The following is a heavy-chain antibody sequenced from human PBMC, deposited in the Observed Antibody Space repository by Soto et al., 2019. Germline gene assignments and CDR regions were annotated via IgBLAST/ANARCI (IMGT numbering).Heavy chain of an antibody. D-gene: IGHD1-26*01. Sequence: ASVKVSCKASGYTFTSYAMHWVRQAPGQRLEWMGWINAGNGNTKYSQKFQGRVTITRDTSASTAFMELSSLRSEDTAVYYCARGGSLYWYFDLWGRGTLVTVSS. CDR1: GYTFTSYA. CDR2: INAGNGNT. V-gene: IGHV1-3*01. J-gene: IGHJ2*01. CDR3: ARGGSLYWYFDL.